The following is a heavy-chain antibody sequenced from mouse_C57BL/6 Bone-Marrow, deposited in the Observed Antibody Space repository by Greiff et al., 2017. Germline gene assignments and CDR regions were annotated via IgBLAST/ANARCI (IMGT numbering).Heavy chain of an antibody. V-gene: IGHV14-4*01. Sequence: EVQLQQSGAELVRPGASVKLSCTASGFNIKDDYMHWVKQRPEQGLEWIGWIDPENGDTEYASKFQGKATITADTSSNTAYLQLSSLTSEDTAVYYCTTLYYYGSNAKDYWGQGTSVTVSS. D-gene: IGHD1-1*01. CDR1: GFNIKDDY. J-gene: IGHJ4*01. CDR3: TTLYYYGSNAKDY. CDR2: IDPENGDT.